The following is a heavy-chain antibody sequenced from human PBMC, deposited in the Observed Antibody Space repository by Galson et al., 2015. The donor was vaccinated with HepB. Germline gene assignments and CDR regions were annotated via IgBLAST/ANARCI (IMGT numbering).Heavy chain of an antibody. CDR1: GYTFTGYY. V-gene: IGHV1-2*06. CDR3: ARGRYCSGGSCYSPFDS. CDR2: INPNSGGT. Sequence: SVKVSCKASGYTFTGYYMHWVRQAPGQELEWMGRINPNSGGTNYAQRFQGRVTMTRDTSISTAYMELNSLRSDDTAVYYCARGRYCSGGSCYSPFDSWGQGTLVTVSS. D-gene: IGHD2-15*01. J-gene: IGHJ4*02.